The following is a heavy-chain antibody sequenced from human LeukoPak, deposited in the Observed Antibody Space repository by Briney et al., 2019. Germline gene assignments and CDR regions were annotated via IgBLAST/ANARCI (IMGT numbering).Heavy chain of an antibody. CDR2: ISGSTTST. V-gene: IGHV3-23*01. Sequence: GGSLRLSCAASGFTFSSFAMSWVRQAPGKGLEWVSGISGSTTSTFYADSVKGRFTISRDNSKNTLYLQMNSLRAEDTAVYYCAKDGDIVVVPAAPYYFDYWGQGTLVTVSS. CDR3: AKDGDIVVVPAAPYYFDY. CDR1: GFTFSSFA. D-gene: IGHD2-2*01. J-gene: IGHJ4*02.